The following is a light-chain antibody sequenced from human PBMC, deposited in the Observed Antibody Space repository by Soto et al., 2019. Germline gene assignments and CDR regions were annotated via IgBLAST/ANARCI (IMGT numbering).Light chain of an antibody. J-gene: IGKJ4*01. Sequence: IQLTQSRSYLSASVGDRVIVTSRASQGISSYLAWYQQKPGKAPKLLIYAASTLQSGVPSRFSGSGSGTDVTLTISSLQPEDSATFYCQQLNRYPLTFGGGTKVEIK. V-gene: IGKV1-9*01. CDR3: QQLNRYPLT. CDR2: AAS. CDR1: QGISSY.